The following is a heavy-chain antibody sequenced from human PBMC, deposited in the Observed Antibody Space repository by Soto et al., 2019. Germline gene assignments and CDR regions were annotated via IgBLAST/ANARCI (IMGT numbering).Heavy chain of an antibody. D-gene: IGHD6-6*01. Sequence: GESLKISCKGSGYSFTSYWIGWVRQMPGKGLEWMGIIYPGDSDTRYSPSFQGQVTISADKSISTAYLQWSSLKASDTAMYYCARQMEQLVRPTNYYMDVWGKGTTVTVSS. V-gene: IGHV5-51*01. CDR3: ARQMEQLVRPTNYYMDV. J-gene: IGHJ6*03. CDR2: IYPGDSDT. CDR1: GYSFTSYW.